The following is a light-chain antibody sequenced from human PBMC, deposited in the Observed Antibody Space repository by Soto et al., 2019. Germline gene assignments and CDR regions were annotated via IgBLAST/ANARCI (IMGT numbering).Light chain of an antibody. V-gene: IGKV1-9*01. J-gene: IGKJ3*01. CDR2: AAS. CDR3: QQLDYYPRT. Sequence: IQLTQSPSSLSASVGDRVTITCRASQDINYYLAWYQQKPGTAPKLLIYAASTLQSGVPSRFSGSGSGTDFTLTISSLQPEDFATYYCQQLDYYPRTFGPGTKVDIK. CDR1: QDINYY.